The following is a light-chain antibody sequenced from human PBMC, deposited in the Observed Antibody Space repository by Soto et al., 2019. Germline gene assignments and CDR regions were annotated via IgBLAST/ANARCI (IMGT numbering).Light chain of an antibody. CDR2: AAS. J-gene: IGKJ1*01. V-gene: IGKV1-39*01. CDR1: QTIDSF. Sequence: DIQMTQSPSSLSASVGDRVTITCRASQTIDSFLNWYQQKPGKAPNLLIYAASNLQSGVPSRFSGSGSGTDFTLTVSSLQPEDFATYFCQQSYTSPPTFGQGTKVEVK. CDR3: QQSYTSPPT.